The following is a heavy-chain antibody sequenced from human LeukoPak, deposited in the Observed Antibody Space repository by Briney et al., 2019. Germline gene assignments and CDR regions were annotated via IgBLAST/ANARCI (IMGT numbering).Heavy chain of an antibody. V-gene: IGHV4-30-2*01. Sequence: TSETLSLTCTVSGDSISSGGYYWSWIRQPPGKGLEWIGYIYHSGSTYYNPSLKSRVTISVDRSKNQFSLRLSSVTAADTAVYYCARRGTSSSWSRGVVDYWGQGTLVTVSS. D-gene: IGHD6-13*01. CDR1: GDSISSGGYY. CDR2: IYHSGST. CDR3: ARRGTSSSWSRGVVDY. J-gene: IGHJ4*02.